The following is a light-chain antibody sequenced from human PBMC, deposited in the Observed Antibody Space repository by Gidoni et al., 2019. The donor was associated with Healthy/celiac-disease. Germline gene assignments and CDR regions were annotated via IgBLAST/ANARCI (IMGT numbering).Light chain of an antibody. V-gene: IGKV2-28*01. Sequence: DIVMTQSPPSLPVTPGEPASISCRSSQSLLHSNGYNYLDWYLQKPGQSPQLLIYLGSNRASGVPDRFSGSGSGTDFTLKISRVEAEDVGVYYCMQALQTRLTFXGXTKVEIK. CDR2: LGS. CDR1: QSLLHSNGYNY. J-gene: IGKJ4*01. CDR3: MQALQTRLT.